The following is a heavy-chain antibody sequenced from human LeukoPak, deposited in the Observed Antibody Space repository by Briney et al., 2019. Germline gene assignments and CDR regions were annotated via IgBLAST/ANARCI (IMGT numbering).Heavy chain of an antibody. J-gene: IGHJ4*02. CDR1: GFTFSSYA. CDR3: AKGVSGSYAGRLDY. CDR2: ISGSGGST. V-gene: IGHV3-23*01. D-gene: IGHD1-26*01. Sequence: GGSLRLSCAASGFTFSSYAMSWVRQAPGKGLEWVSAISGSGGSTCYADSVKGRFTISRDNSKNTLYLQMNSLRAEDTAVYYCAKGVSGSYAGRLDYWGQGTLVTVSS.